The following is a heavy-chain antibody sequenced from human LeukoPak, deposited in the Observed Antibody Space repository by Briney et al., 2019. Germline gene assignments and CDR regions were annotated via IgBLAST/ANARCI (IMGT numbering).Heavy chain of an antibody. J-gene: IGHJ4*02. CDR1: GFTFSSYD. Sequence: QSGGSLRLSCAASGFTFSSYDMHWVRHATGKGLEWVSAIGTAGDTYYPGSVKGRFTISRENAKNSLYLQMNSLRAEDTAVYYCARAGVYSSYDYWGQGTLVTVSS. CDR3: ARAGVYSSYDY. D-gene: IGHD6-6*01. V-gene: IGHV3-13*01. CDR2: IGTAGDT.